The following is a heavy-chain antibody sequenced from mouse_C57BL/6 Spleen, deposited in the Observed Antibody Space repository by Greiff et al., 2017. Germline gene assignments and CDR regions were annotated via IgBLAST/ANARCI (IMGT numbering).Heavy chain of an antibody. J-gene: IGHJ4*01. CDR2: IYPRSGNT. CDR3: ARNPTIVIVGSMDY. V-gene: IGHV1-81*01. D-gene: IGHD2-5*01. Sequence: VQLQQSGAELARPGASVKLSCKASGYTFTSYGISWVKQRTGQGLEWIGEIYPRSGNTYYNEKFKGKATLTADKSSSTAYMELRSLTSEDSAVYFCARNPTIVIVGSMDYWGQGTSVTVSS. CDR1: GYTFTSYG.